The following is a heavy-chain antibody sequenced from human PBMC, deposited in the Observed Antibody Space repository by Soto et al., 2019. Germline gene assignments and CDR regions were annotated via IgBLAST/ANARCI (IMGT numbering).Heavy chain of an antibody. CDR3: SKDDRGYKYYFDY. Sequence: EVQLLESGGGLVQPGGSLRLSCAASGFTFSSYAMSCVRQAPGKGLEWVSAVSGSGGSTYYADSVKGRFTNSRDNSMNTLYLQMNSLRAEDTAVYYCSKDDRGYKYYFDYWGHGTLVTVSS. CDR2: VSGSGGST. CDR1: GFTFSSYA. D-gene: IGHD3-22*01. V-gene: IGHV3-23*01. J-gene: IGHJ4*01.